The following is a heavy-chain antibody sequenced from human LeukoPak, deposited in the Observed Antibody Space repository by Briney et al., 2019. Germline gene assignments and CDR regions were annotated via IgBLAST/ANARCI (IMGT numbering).Heavy chain of an antibody. D-gene: IGHD4-17*01. Sequence: SETLSLTCTVSGGSISSGDYYWSWIRQPPGKGLEWIGYIYYSGSTYYNPSLKSRVTISVDTSKNQFSLKLSSVTAADTAVYYCARDPAGVRSFDYWGQGTLVTVSS. CDR3: ARDPAGVRSFDY. CDR2: IYYSGST. V-gene: IGHV4-30-4*01. CDR1: GGSISSGDYY. J-gene: IGHJ4*02.